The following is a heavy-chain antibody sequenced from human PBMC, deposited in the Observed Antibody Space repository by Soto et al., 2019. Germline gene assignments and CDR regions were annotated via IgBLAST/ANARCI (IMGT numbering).Heavy chain of an antibody. D-gene: IGHD1-26*01. CDR1: GFTVSSYA. V-gene: IGHV3-23*01. J-gene: IGHJ4*02. CDR2: ISGSGGST. Sequence: GGSLRLSCAASGFTVSSYAMSWVRQAPGKGLEWVSGISGSGGSTYYADSVKGRFTISRDNSKNTLYLEMNSLRAEDRAVYYCAKVGGSYYRGYLDYWGQGTLVTVSS. CDR3: AKVGGSYYRGYLDY.